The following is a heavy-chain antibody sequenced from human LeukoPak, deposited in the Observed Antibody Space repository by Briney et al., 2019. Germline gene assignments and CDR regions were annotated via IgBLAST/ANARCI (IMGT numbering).Heavy chain of an antibody. CDR1: GFTFSIYA. CDR3: ARDLHYYVAMDV. D-gene: IGHD3-10*02. CDR2: ISTNGGNT. Sequence: GGSLRLSCSASGFTFSIYAMHWVRQAPGKGLEYVSAISTNGGNTYYADSVKGRFTISRDNSKNTLFLQLHNLRVEDTAPYYCARDLHYYVAMDVWGQGTTVTVSS. J-gene: IGHJ6*02. V-gene: IGHV3-64*04.